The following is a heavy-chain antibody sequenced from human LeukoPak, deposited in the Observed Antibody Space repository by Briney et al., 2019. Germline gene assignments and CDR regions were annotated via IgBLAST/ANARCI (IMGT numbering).Heavy chain of an antibody. D-gene: IGHD3-3*01. CDR1: GYSFTSYW. V-gene: IGHV5-51*01. CDR3: ARHLGRIYDFWADDAFDI. CDR2: FYPGDSDP. Sequence: GESLKISCKGFGYSFTSYWIGWVRQIPGKGLEWMGIFYPGDSDPRYSPSFQGQVTISADKSISTAYLQRSSLNASDTAMYDCARHLGRIYDFWADDAFDIWGQGTMVTVSS. J-gene: IGHJ3*02.